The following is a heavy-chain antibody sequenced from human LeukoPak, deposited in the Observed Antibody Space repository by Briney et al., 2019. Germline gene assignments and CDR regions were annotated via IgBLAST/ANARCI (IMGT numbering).Heavy chain of an antibody. CDR1: GFVFSIYT. D-gene: IGHD3-16*01. CDR3: VKDFGRVRGTPDS. Sequence: GGSLRLSCSASGFVFSIYTMYRVRQAPGKGPEYVSTIGGGGNGGSIYYADSVKGRFTISRDDSKSILYLQMNGLRSEDTAVYYCVKDFGRVRGTPDSWGQGTLVTVSS. V-gene: IGHV3-64D*06. J-gene: IGHJ4*02. CDR2: IGGGGNGGSI.